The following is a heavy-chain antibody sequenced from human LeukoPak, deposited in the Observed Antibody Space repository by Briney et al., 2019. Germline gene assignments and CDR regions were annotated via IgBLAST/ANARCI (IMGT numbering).Heavy chain of an antibody. CDR2: INSDGSST. J-gene: IGHJ4*02. V-gene: IGHV3-74*01. CDR1: GLTFRSYW. Sequence: GGSLRLSCAASGLTFRSYWMHWVRQAPGKGLVWVSRINSDGSSTSYADSVKGRLTTSRDNAKNTLYLQMNSLRAEDTAVYYCARDLGRDGYFDYWGQGTLVTVSS. CDR3: ARDLGRDGYFDY. D-gene: IGHD5-24*01.